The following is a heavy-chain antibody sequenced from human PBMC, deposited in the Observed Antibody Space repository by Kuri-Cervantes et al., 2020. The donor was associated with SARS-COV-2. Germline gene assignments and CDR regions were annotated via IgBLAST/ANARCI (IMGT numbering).Heavy chain of an antibody. D-gene: IGHD1-26*01. J-gene: IGHJ6*03. Sequence: GESLKISCAVSGLTFTSYAMHWVRQAPGKGLEWVSYISSSSSTIYYADSVKGRFTISRDNAKNSLYLQMNSLRAEDTAVYYCARYYSGSYYYYYYMDVWGKGTTVTVSS. CDR3: ARYYSGSYYYYYYMDV. V-gene: IGHV3-48*01. CDR2: ISSSSSTI. CDR1: GLTFTSYA.